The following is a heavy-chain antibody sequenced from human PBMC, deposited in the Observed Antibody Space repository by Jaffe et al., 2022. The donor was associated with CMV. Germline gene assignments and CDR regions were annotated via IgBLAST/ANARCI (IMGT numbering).Heavy chain of an antibody. D-gene: IGHD1-26*01. V-gene: IGHV3-23*01. CDR1: GFTFSSYA. CDR3: AKVGNGFTTTRDAFDI. Sequence: EVQLLESGGGLVQPGGSLRLSCAASGFTFSSYAMSWVRQAPGKGLEWVSAISGSGGSTYYADSVKGRFTISRDNSKNTLYLQMNSLRAEDTAVYYCAKVGNGFTTTRDAFDIWGQGTMVTVSS. J-gene: IGHJ3*02. CDR2: ISGSGGST.